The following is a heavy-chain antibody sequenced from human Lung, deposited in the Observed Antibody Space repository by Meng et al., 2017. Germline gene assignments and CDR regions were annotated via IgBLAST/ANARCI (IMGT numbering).Heavy chain of an antibody. V-gene: IGHV6-1*01. Sequence: QVQRQQAGPGLLTPAQILSLTRAISGDSVSRTRAACNWVSAPPSRGLGWLGRTSYWSKWYRDYATSVRSRITINADTSKNQFSLQLNSLTPEDTAVYYCTGVGHKNWFDSWGQGTLVTVSS. CDR1: GDSVSRTRAA. CDR3: TGVGHKNWFDS. D-gene: IGHD2-21*01. J-gene: IGHJ5*01. CDR2: TSYWSKWYR.